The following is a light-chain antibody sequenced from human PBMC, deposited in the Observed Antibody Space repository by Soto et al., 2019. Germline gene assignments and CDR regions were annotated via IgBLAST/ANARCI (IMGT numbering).Light chain of an antibody. CDR3: LQHHNFPYS. J-gene: IGKJ2*03. CDR1: EDIRND. Sequence: DIQMTQSPSSLSASVGDRVTIACRASEDIRNDLGWFQQKPGKAPKRLISAASTFQNGVPSRFSGNRSGTQFTLTINTLQPEDLATYYCLQHHNFPYSFGQGTKLVIK. V-gene: IGKV1-17*01. CDR2: AAS.